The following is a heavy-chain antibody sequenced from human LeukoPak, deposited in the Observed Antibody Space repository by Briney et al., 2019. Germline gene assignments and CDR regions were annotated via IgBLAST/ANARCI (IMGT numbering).Heavy chain of an antibody. CDR1: GGSISSGSYY. Sequence: SETLSLTCTVSGGSISSGSYYWSWIRQPAGKVLEWIGRIYTSGSTNYNPSLKSRVTISVDTSKTQFSLKLSSVTAADTAVYYCAREGPGGGSGSYLRDYMDVWGKGTTVTISS. D-gene: IGHD3-10*01. CDR3: AREGPGGGSGSYLRDYMDV. CDR2: IYTSGST. J-gene: IGHJ6*03. V-gene: IGHV4-61*02.